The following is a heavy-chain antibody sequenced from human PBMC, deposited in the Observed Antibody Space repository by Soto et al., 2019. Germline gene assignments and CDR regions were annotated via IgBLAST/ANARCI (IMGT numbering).Heavy chain of an antibody. CDR2: IYYSGST. CDR1: GGSISSYY. V-gene: IGHV4-59*01. D-gene: IGHD6-13*01. CDR3: ARMGAAAGAPNFDY. Sequence: SETLSLTCTVSGGSISSYYWSWIRQPPGKGLEWIGYIYYSGSTNYNPSLKSRVTISVDTSKNQFSLKLSSVTAADTAVYYCARMGAAAGAPNFDYWGQGTIVTVYS. J-gene: IGHJ4*02.